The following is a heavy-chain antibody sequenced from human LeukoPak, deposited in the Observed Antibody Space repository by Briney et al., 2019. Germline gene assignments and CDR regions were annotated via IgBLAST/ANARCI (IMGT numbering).Heavy chain of an antibody. J-gene: IGHJ3*02. CDR2: ISSSSSYT. CDR3: AKVVVVLSIDAFDI. CDR1: GFTFSDYY. Sequence: GGSLRLSCAASGFTFSDYYMSWIRQAPGQGLEWVSYISSSSSYTNYADSVKGRFTISRDNSKNSLYLQMNSLRAEDTADYYCAKVVVVLSIDAFDIWGQGTMVTVSS. V-gene: IGHV3-11*05. D-gene: IGHD2-21*01.